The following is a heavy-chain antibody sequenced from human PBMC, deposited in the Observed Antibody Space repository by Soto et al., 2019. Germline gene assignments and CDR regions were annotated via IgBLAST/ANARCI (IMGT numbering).Heavy chain of an antibody. CDR1: GGSISNYY. CDR2: IFDSDFT. D-gene: IGHD7-27*01. J-gene: IGHJ4*02. CDR3: ARLELQSSNYYLDY. Sequence: SETLSLTCTVSGGSISNYYWSWIRQPPGKGLEWIGYIFDSDFTNYNPSLKSRVTISADTSKNQLSLKLTSVTAADTAVYYCARLELQSSNYYLDYWGQGTLVTGSS. V-gene: IGHV4-59*01.